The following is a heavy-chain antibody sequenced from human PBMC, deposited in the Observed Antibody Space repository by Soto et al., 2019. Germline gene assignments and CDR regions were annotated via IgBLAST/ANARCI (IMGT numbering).Heavy chain of an antibody. D-gene: IGHD3-3*01. V-gene: IGHV3-23*01. J-gene: IGHJ6*03. CDR2: ISGSGGST. CDR1: GFTFSSYA. Sequence: GGSLRLSCAASGFTFSSYAMSWVRQAPGKGLEWVSAISGSGGSTYYADSVKGRFTISRDNSKNTLYLQMNSLRAEDTAVYYCAQMGEMGVDFWSGYYFERYYYYYMDVWGKGTTVTVSS. CDR3: AQMGEMGVDFWSGYYFERYYYYYMDV.